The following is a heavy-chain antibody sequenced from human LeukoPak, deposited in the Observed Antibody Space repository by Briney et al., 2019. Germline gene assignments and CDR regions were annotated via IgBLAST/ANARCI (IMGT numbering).Heavy chain of an antibody. Sequence: SETLSLTCTVSGGSISSYYWSWVRQPLGKGLEWIAYMYYTGSTYYNPSLKGRATLSVDTSKNQFSLKLDATTAADTAIYYCARSTFSSSRNLWGQGTLVTVSS. CDR1: GGSISSYY. J-gene: IGHJ4*02. CDR3: ARSTFSSSRNL. D-gene: IGHD6-13*01. V-gene: IGHV4-59*08. CDR2: MYYTGST.